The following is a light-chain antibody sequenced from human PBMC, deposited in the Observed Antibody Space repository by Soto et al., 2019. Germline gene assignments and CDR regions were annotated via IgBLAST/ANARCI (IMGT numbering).Light chain of an antibody. V-gene: IGLV2-14*01. J-gene: IGLJ1*01. CDR3: SSYTTSSTYV. CDR2: DVS. CDR1: SSDVGGYNY. Sequence: QSVLTQPASVSGSPGQSITISCTGTSSDVGGYNYVSWYQQHPGKAPKLMICDVSDRPSGISNRFSGSKSGNTASLTISGLQAEDEADYYCSSYTTSSTYVFGTGTKAPS.